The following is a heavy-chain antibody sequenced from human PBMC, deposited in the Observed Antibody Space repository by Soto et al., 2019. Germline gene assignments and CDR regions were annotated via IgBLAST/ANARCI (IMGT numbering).Heavy chain of an antibody. CDR1: GDTFTSYP. CDR2: IIPMFGTP. V-gene: IGHV1-69*06. J-gene: IGHJ4*02. D-gene: IGHD2-8*01. CDR3: ARNGVAGMDY. Sequence: QVQLVQSGAEVKKPGSSVKVSCKASGDTFTSYPFSWVRQAPGQGLEWMGGIIPMFGTPNNAQKFQGRLTITADKSTSAMYMEWSCLKSKDTAVYFCARNGVAGMDYWGQGTLVTVSS.